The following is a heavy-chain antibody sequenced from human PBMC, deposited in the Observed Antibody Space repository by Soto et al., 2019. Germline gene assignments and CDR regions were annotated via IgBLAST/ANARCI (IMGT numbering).Heavy chain of an antibody. CDR3: AKFLKGQPNYYYYYMDV. J-gene: IGHJ6*03. D-gene: IGHD6-13*01. Sequence: EVQLLESGGGLVQPGGSLRLSCAASGFTFSSYAMSWVRQAPGKGLEWVSAISGSGGSTYYADSVKGRFTISRDNSKNTLYLQINSLRAEDTAVYYCAKFLKGQPNYYYYYMDVWGQGTTVTVSS. CDR1: GFTFSSYA. V-gene: IGHV3-23*01. CDR2: ISGSGGST.